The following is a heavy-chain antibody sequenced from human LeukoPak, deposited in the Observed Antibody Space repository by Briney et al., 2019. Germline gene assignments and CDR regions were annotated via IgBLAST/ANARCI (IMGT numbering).Heavy chain of an antibody. CDR2: ISGSGGRT. CDR3: ATIPYHDFWSGYAYYYYMDV. CDR1: GFTFSSYS. D-gene: IGHD3-3*01. J-gene: IGHJ6*03. V-gene: IGHV3-23*01. Sequence: GGSLRLSCAASGFTFSSYSFNWVRQAPGKGLEWVSVISGSGGRTYYADSVKGRFTISRDNSKDTLHLQMNSLRAEDTAVYYCATIPYHDFWSGYAYYYYMDVWGKGTTVTVAS.